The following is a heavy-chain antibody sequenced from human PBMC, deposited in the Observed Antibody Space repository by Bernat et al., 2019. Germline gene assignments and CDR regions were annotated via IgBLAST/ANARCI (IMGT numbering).Heavy chain of an antibody. D-gene: IGHD5-24*01. J-gene: IGHJ4*02. CDR1: GGSISSSSYY. V-gene: IGHV4-39*01. CDR3: ARQGVEMATMGEIDY. Sequence: QLQLQESGPGLVEPSETLSLTCTVSGGSISSSSYYWGWIRQPPGKGLEWIGSIYYSGSTYYNPSLKSRVTISVDTSKNQISLKLSSVTAADTAVYYCARQGVEMATMGEIDYWGQGTLVTVSS. CDR2: IYYSGST.